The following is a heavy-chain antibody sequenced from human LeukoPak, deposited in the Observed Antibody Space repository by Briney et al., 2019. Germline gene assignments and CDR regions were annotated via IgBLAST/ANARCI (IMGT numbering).Heavy chain of an antibody. CDR2: INPSGGST. Sequence: GASVKVSCKASGYTFTSYDINWVRQATGQGLEWMGIINPSGGSTSYAQKFQGRVTMTRDMSTSTVYMELSSLRSEDTAVYYCANSYTGSDNYYYYYYMDVWGKGTTVTVSS. CDR3: ANSYTGSDNYYYYYYMDV. CDR1: GYTFTSYD. J-gene: IGHJ6*03. V-gene: IGHV1-46*01. D-gene: IGHD5-18*01.